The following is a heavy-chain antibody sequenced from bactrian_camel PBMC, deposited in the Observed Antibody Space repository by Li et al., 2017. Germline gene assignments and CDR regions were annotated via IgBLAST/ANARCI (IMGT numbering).Heavy chain of an antibody. Sequence: HVQLVESGGGSVQSGGSLRLSCKMPKDISSTYCMGWFRQVPGKQREKVALIGSDRATHYSQSAKGRFTISKDSAKNTLYLQMNNLKPEDTAMYYCAARGPYCYTKLSVRDFTYWGQGTQVTVS. CDR2: IGSDRAT. V-gene: IGHV3S53*01. D-gene: IGHD2*01. J-gene: IGHJ6*01. CDR3: AARGPYCYTKLSVRDFTY. CDR1: KDISSTYC.